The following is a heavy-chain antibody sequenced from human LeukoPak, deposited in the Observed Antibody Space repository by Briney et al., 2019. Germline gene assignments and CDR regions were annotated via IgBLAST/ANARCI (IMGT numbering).Heavy chain of an antibody. CDR1: GFTFSSYG. D-gene: IGHD3-3*01. V-gene: IGHV3-30*02. Sequence: GGSLRLSCAASGFTFSSYGMHRVRQAPGKGLVWVAFIRYDGSKKYYADSVEGRFTITRDNSKNTLYLQINSLRAEDKAAYYCAKDGGPRCGLFGVVKGFHPWGQGTLVTVSS. CDR3: AKDGGPRCGLFGVVKGFHP. J-gene: IGHJ5*02. CDR2: IRYDGSKK.